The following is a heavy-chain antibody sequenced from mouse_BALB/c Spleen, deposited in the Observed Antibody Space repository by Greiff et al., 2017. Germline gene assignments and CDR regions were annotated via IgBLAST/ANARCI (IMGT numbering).Heavy chain of an antibody. Sequence: EVHLVESGPELVKPGASVKMSCKASGYTFTSYVMLWVKQKPGQGLEWIGYINPYNDGTKYNEKFKGKATLTSDKSSSTAYMELSSLTSEDSAVYYCARYYDGYYGEYFDYWGQGTTLTVSS. V-gene: IGHV1-14*01. CDR3: ARYYDGYYGEYFDY. J-gene: IGHJ2*01. CDR1: GYTFTSYV. CDR2: INPYNDGT. D-gene: IGHD2-3*01.